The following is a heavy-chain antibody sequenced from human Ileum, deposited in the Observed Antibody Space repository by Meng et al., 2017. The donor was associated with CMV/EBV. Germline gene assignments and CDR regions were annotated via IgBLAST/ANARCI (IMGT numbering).Heavy chain of an antibody. CDR2: ISASGGST. CDR3: AKVPRPNWFDP. Sequence: GESLKISCAASGFTFSSYVMSWVRQAPGKGLEWVSSISASGGSTFYVDSVKGRFTISRDNSKNTLYLQMNSLSAEDTAVYHCAKVPRPNWFDPWGQGTLATVSS. V-gene: IGHV3-23*01. CDR1: GFTFSSYV. J-gene: IGHJ5*02.